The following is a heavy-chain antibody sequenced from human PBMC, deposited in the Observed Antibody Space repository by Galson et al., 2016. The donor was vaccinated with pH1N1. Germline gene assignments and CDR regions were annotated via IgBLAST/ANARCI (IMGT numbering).Heavy chain of an antibody. Sequence: SLRLSCAASGFTFGDYSLNWVRQAPGKGLEWVGFISSNSYGGTTGYAASVKDRFTISRDDSKSIAYLQMNSLKNEDTAVYYCSGSNWPLDYWGQGTLVTVSS. J-gene: IGHJ4*02. CDR2: ISSNSYGGTT. CDR1: GFTFGDYS. CDR3: SGSNWPLDY. V-gene: IGHV3-49*04. D-gene: IGHD1-1*01.